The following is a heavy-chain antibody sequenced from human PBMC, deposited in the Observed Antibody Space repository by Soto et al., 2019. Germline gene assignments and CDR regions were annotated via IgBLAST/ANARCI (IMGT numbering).Heavy chain of an antibody. CDR2: INHSGRV. CDR3: STRAYDTNGYYRFDP. CDR1: GGSFSGHS. D-gene: IGHD3-22*01. J-gene: IGHJ5*01. Sequence: LSLPCAVYGGSFSGHSWTWIRQSPGKGLEWIGDINHSGRVNYSPSLKSRVTISLDTSKNQFSLTLSAVTAADTAMYYCSTRAYDTNGYYRFDPWGQGTLVTVSA. V-gene: IGHV4-34*01.